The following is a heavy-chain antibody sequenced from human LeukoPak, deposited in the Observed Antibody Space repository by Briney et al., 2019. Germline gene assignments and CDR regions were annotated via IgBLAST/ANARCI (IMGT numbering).Heavy chain of an antibody. J-gene: IGHJ3*02. Sequence: GESLKISCKGSGYSFSTYWIGWVRQMPGKGLEWMGIIYPGDSDTRYSPSFQGQVVISADKSISTAYLQWRTLKASDTAMYYCARGMPRSDDAFDIWGQGTMVTVSS. V-gene: IGHV5-51*01. CDR3: ARGMPRSDDAFDI. CDR2: IYPGDSDT. CDR1: GYSFSTYW. D-gene: IGHD2-2*01.